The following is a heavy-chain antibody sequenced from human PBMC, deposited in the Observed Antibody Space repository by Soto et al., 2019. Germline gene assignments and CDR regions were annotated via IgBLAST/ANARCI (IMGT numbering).Heavy chain of an antibody. Sequence: QITLKESGPTLVKPTQTLTLTCTFSGFSLSTSGVGVGWIRQPPGKALEWLALIYWDDDKRYSPSLKSRLTSTKDTSKSQVVLTMTNMDPVDTPTYHCAHRSFYCSGGSCYHNWFDPWGQGTLVTVSS. V-gene: IGHV2-5*02. CDR3: AHRSFYCSGGSCYHNWFDP. CDR2: IYWDDDK. J-gene: IGHJ5*02. CDR1: GFSLSTSGVG. D-gene: IGHD2-15*01.